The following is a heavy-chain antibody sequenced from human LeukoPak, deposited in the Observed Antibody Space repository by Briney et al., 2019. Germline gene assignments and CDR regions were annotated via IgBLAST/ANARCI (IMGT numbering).Heavy chain of an antibody. CDR1: GFTFSSYS. CDR3: ARHRDYSSSDY. D-gene: IGHD6-6*01. Sequence: GGSLRLSCAASGFTFSSYSMNWVRQAPGKGLEWVSYISSSSSTIYYADSVKGRFTISRDNAKNSLYLQMNSLRAADTAVYYCARHRDYSSSDYWGQGTLVTVSS. J-gene: IGHJ4*02. CDR2: ISSSSSTI. V-gene: IGHV3-48*01.